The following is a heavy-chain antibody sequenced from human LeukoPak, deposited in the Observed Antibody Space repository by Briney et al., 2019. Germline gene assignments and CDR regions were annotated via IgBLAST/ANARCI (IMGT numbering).Heavy chain of an antibody. Sequence: GESLKISCKGSGYSFTSYWIGWVRQMPGKGLEWMGIIYPGDSDTRFSPSFQGQVTISADKSINTAYLQWSSLKASDTAIYYCARSGSGSYLGYYFDYWGQGTLVTVSS. CDR2: IYPGDSDT. V-gene: IGHV5-51*01. CDR3: ARSGSGSYLGYYFDY. CDR1: GYSFTSYW. J-gene: IGHJ4*02. D-gene: IGHD3-10*01.